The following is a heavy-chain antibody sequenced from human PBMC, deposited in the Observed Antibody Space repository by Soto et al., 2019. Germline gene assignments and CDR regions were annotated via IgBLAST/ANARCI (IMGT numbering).Heavy chain of an antibody. Sequence: ASVKVSCKASGGTFSSYAISWVRQAPGQGLEWMGGIIPIFGTANYAQKFQGRVTITADESTSTAYMELSSLRSEDTAVYYCARYCSSTSCYDGSDYWGQGTLVTVSS. D-gene: IGHD2-2*01. CDR2: IIPIFGTA. J-gene: IGHJ4*02. V-gene: IGHV1-69*13. CDR1: GGTFSSYA. CDR3: ARYCSSTSCYDGSDY.